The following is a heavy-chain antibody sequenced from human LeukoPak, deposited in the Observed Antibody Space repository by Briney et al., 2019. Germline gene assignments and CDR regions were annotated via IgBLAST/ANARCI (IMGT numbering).Heavy chain of an antibody. CDR2: ISSSSSYI. CDR1: GFTFSSYE. Sequence: GGSLRLSCAASGFTFSSYEMNWVRGAPGKGLEWVSSISSSSSYIYYADSVKGRFTISRDNAKNSLYLQMNSLRAEDMAVYYCARDPGGYSSGGELDVWGKGTTVTVSS. J-gene: IGHJ6*04. D-gene: IGHD6-19*01. CDR3: ARDPGGYSSGGELDV. V-gene: IGHV3-21*01.